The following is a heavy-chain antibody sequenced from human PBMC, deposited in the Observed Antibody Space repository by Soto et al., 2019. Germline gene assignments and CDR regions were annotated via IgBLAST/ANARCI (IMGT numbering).Heavy chain of an antibody. Sequence: GGSLRLFCAASGFTFSSYAMHWVRQAPGKGLEWVAVICCSGGSKYYADSVKGRFTISRDNSKNTLYLQMNSLRAEDTAVYYCAARPPGRTISNYYYGMDVWGQGTTVTVSS. D-gene: IGHD3-10*01. J-gene: IGHJ6*02. CDR3: AARPPGRTISNYYYGMDV. CDR1: GFTFSSYA. V-gene: IGHV3-23*01. CDR2: ICCSGGSK.